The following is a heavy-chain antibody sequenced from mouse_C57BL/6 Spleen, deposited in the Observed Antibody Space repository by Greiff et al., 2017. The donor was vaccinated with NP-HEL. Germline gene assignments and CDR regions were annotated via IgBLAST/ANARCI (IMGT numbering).Heavy chain of an antibody. J-gene: IGHJ3*01. CDR1: GFNIKDDY. Sequence: EVKLQESGAELVRPGASVKLSCTASGFNIKDDYMHWVKQRPEQGLEWIGWIDPENGDTEYASKFQGKATITAVTSSNTAYLQLSSLTSEDTAVYYCTAAQATLRFAYWGQGTLVTVSA. D-gene: IGHD3-2*02. CDR3: TAAQATLRFAY. CDR2: IDPENGDT. V-gene: IGHV14-4*01.